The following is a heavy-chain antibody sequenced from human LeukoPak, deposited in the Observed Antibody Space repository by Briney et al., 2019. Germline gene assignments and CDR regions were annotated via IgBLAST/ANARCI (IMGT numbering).Heavy chain of an antibody. CDR2: INHSGST. D-gene: IGHD3-10*01. J-gene: IGHJ6*03. CDR3: ARLRYGSGRENYYMDV. Sequence: PSETLSLTCAVYGGSFSGYYWSWIRQPPGKGLEWIGEINHSGSTNYNPSLKSRVTISVDTSKNQFSLKLSSVTAADTAVYYCARLRYGSGRENYYMDVWGKGTTVTISS. CDR1: GGSFSGYY. V-gene: IGHV4-34*01.